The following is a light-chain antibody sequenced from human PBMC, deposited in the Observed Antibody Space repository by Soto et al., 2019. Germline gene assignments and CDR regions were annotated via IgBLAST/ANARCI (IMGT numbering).Light chain of an antibody. V-gene: IGKV3-15*01. Sequence: EIVLTQSPGTLSLYPGGSACLXCKTSQSVTSHYIAWYQQKPGQAPRLLIYGASTRATGTPARFSGSGSGTEFTLTISSLQSEDFAVYYCQQYNNWPQTFGQGTKVDIK. J-gene: IGKJ1*01. CDR3: QQYNNWPQT. CDR1: QSVTSH. CDR2: GAS.